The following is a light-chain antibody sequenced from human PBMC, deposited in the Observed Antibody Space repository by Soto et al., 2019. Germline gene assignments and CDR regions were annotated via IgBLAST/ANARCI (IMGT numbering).Light chain of an antibody. V-gene: IGKV1-27*01. CDR1: QGISNY. Sequence: DIQMTQSPSSLSASVGDRVTITCRARQGISNYLAWYQQKPGKVPKLLIYAASTLQSGVPSRFSGSGSGTDLTLTISSLQPEDVATYYCQKYNSAPSTFGQGTKVEIK. CDR2: AAS. CDR3: QKYNSAPST. J-gene: IGKJ1*01.